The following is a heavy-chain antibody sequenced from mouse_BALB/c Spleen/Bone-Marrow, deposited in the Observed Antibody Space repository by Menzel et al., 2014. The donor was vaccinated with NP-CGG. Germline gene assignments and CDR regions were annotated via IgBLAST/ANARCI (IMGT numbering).Heavy chain of an antibody. V-gene: IGHV1S81*02. CDR3: TRSGPGFAY. J-gene: IGHJ3*01. CDR1: GYTFTSYY. CDR2: INPSSGGT. Sequence: VQGVESGAELVKPGASVKLSCKASGYTFTSYYMYWVKQRPGQGLEWIGEINPSSGGTNFNEKVKSKATLNVDKSSSTAYMQLSSLTSEDSAVYYCTRSGPGFAYWGQGTLVTVSA.